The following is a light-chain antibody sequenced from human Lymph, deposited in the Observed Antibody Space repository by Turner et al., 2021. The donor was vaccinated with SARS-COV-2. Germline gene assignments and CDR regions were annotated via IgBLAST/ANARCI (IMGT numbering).Light chain of an antibody. Sequence: QSALTQPASVSGSPGQSITISCTGTSSDVGGYNYVSWYQQHPGKAPKLMIYDVSNRPSGVSNRFSGSKSGNTASLTISGLQAEDEAEYYCSSYTSSSTLLIVFGTGTKVTVL. V-gene: IGLV2-14*01. CDR2: DVS. J-gene: IGLJ1*01. CDR1: SSDVGGYNY. CDR3: SSYTSSSTLLIV.